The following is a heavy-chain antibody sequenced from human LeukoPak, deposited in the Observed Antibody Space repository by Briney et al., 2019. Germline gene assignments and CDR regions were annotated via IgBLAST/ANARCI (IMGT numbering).Heavy chain of an antibody. CDR3: AKVDDFWSGYYRIESNY. D-gene: IGHD3-3*01. V-gene: IGHV3-23*01. CDR2: ISGSGGST. J-gene: IGHJ4*02. CDR1: GFTFSSYA. Sequence: PGGSLRLSCAASGFTFSSYAMSWVRQAPGKGLEWVSAISGSGGSTYYADSVKGRFTISRDNSKNTLYLQMNSLRAEDTAVYYCAKVDDFWSGYYRIESNYWGQGTLVTVSS.